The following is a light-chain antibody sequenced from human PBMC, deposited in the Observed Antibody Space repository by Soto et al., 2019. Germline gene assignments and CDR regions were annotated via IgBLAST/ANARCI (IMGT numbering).Light chain of an antibody. CDR2: EVS. CDR3: CSYAGSSTSWV. J-gene: IGLJ3*02. Sequence: QSVLTQPGSVSGSPGQSITISCTGTSSDIGSYNLVSWYQQHPGKAPKLMIYEVSKRPSGVSNRFSGSKSGNTASLTISGLQAEDEADYYCCSYAGSSTSWVFGGGTKLTVL. V-gene: IGLV2-23*02. CDR1: SSDIGSYNL.